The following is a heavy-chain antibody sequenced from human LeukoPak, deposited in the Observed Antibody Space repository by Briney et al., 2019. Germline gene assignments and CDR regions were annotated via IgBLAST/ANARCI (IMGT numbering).Heavy chain of an antibody. CDR2: IWYDGSNK. V-gene: IGHV3-33*08. J-gene: IGHJ3*02. CDR1: GFTFSSYG. D-gene: IGHD2-2*01. CDR3: ARELDIVVVPAAIDAFDI. Sequence: GGSLRLSCAASGFTFSSYGMHWVRQAPGKGLEWVAVIWYDGSNKYYADSVKGRFTISRDDSKNTLYLQMNSLRAEDTAVYYCARELDIVVVPAAIDAFDIWGQGTMVTVSS.